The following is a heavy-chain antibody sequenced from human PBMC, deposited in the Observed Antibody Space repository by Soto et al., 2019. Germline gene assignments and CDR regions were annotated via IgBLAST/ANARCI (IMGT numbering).Heavy chain of an antibody. CDR2: ISYDGSNK. D-gene: IGHD2-2*01. Sequence: VQLVESGGGVVQPGRSLRLSCAASGFTFSSYAMHWVRQAPGKGLEWVAVISYDGSNKYYADSVKGRFTISRDNSKNTLYLQMNSLRAEDTAVYYCARGADIVVVPADTDYGMDVWGQGTTVTVSS. CDR3: ARGADIVVVPADTDYGMDV. CDR1: GFTFSSYA. V-gene: IGHV3-30-3*01. J-gene: IGHJ6*02.